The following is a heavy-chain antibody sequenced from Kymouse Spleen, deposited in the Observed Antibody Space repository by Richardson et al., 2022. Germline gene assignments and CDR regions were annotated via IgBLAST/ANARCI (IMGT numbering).Heavy chain of an antibody. D-gene: IGHD5-18,IGHD5-18*01. CDR2: IYYSGST. CDR1: GGSISSSSYY. V-gene: IGHV4-39*01. Sequence: QLQLQESGPGLVKPSETLSLTCTVSGGSISSSSYYWGWIRQPPGKGLEWIGSIYYSGSTYYNPSLKSRVTISVDTSKNQFSLKLSSVTAADTAVYYCARQGPYSYGYGYWGQGTLVTVSS. CDR3: ARQGPYSYGYGY. J-gene: IGHJ4*02.